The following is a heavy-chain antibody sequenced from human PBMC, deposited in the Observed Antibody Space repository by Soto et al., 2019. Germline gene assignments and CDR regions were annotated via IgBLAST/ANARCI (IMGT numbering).Heavy chain of an antibody. CDR3: ARPNPRRGSAFLFAY. J-gene: IGHJ4*02. Sequence: QVQLVQSGAEVKKPGSSVKVSCKASGGTFSSYTISWVRQAPGQGLEWMGRLIPILGITNYAQKFQGRVTITADKAASPAYMELRSLRSEDTAVYYCARPNPRRGSAFLFAYGGQGPLVTVSS. CDR1: GGTFSSYT. D-gene: IGHD2-21*01. V-gene: IGHV1-69*02. CDR2: LIPILGIT.